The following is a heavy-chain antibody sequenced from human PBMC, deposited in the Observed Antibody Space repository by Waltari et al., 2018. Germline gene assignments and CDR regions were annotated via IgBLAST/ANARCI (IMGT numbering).Heavy chain of an antibody. Sequence: QVQLVQSGSELKKPGASVKVSCKSSGYTFTSYALNWVRQAPGQGREWMGWVNTNTGNPTYAQCFTGRFVFSLDTSGSTASLQISSLKAEDTAVYYCASEHSRGMDVWGQGTTVIVSS. CDR1: GYTFTSYA. CDR2: VNTNTGNP. V-gene: IGHV7-4-1*02. CDR3: ASEHSRGMDV. J-gene: IGHJ6*02.